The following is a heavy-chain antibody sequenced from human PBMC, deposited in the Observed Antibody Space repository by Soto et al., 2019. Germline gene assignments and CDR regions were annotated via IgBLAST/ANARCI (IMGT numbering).Heavy chain of an antibody. Sequence: EVQLLESGGGLVKRGASLRLACAASGFTFSNYAMNWVRQAPGKGLEWVSSITASGGSTYYADSVKGRFTVSRDNSKNMLYLQINSLTVDDTAIYYCAKGLRDYFDYWGQGTLVTLSS. V-gene: IGHV3-23*01. CDR3: AKGLRDYFDY. CDR2: ITASGGST. CDR1: GFTFSNYA. J-gene: IGHJ4*02.